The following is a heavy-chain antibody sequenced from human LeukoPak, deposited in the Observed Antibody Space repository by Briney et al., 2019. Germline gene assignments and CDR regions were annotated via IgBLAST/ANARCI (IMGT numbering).Heavy chain of an antibody. CDR2: IYYSGST. CDR1: GGSVSSGSYY. CDR3: AREASSSAAAQRRNWFDP. V-gene: IGHV4-61*01. Sequence: PSETLSLTCTVSGGSVSSGSYYWSWIRQPPGKGLEWIGYIYYSGSTNYNPSLKSRVTISVDTSKNQFSLKLSSVTAADTAVYYCAREASSSAAAQRRNWFDPWGQGTLVTVSS. D-gene: IGHD6-13*01. J-gene: IGHJ5*02.